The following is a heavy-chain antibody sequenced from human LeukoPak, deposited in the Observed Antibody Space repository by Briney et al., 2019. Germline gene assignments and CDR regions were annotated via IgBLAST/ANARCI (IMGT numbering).Heavy chain of an antibody. CDR3: ARVAAAAPDY. V-gene: IGHV3-7*04. CDR1: GITFTTYW. CDR2: IKQDGSDK. J-gene: IGHJ4*02. Sequence: GGSLRLSCAASGITFTTYWMTWVRQAPGKGLEWVANIKQDGSDKYYMDSVTGRFTISRDNANNALYLQMNSLRDEDTAVYYCARVAAAAPDYWGQGTLVTVSS. D-gene: IGHD6-13*01.